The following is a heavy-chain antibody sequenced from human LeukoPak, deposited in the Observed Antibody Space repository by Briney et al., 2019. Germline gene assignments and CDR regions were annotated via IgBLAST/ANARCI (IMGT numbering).Heavy chain of an antibody. Sequence: GQSLRLSCAASGFTFSNAWMTWVRQAPGMGLEWVGRIKSKIYGGTIDNAAPVKGRFTISRDDSKNTLYLQMNSLKIEDTAVYYCALNALGPSHHYYYGMDVWGQGTTVTVSS. CDR3: ALNALGPSHHYYYGMDV. D-gene: IGHD2-2*01. V-gene: IGHV3-15*01. CDR2: IKSKIYGGTI. CDR1: GFTFSNAW. J-gene: IGHJ6*02.